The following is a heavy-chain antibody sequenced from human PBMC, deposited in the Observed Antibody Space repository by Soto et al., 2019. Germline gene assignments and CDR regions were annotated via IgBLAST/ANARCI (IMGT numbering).Heavy chain of an antibody. J-gene: IGHJ4*02. V-gene: IGHV3-30-3*01. CDR1: GFTFSSYA. CDR3: AREGDYYDSSGPHYYFDY. CDR2: ISYDGSNK. Sequence: PGGSLRLSCAASGFTFSSYAMHWVRQAPGKGLEWVAVISYDGSNKYHADSVKGRFTISRDNSKNTLYLQMNSLRAEDTAVYYCAREGDYYDSSGPHYYFDYWGQGTLVTVSS. D-gene: IGHD3-22*01.